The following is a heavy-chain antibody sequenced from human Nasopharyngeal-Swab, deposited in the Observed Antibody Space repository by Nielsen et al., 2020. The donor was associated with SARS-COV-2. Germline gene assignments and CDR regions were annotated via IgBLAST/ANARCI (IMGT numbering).Heavy chain of an antibody. J-gene: IGHJ6*03. V-gene: IGHV3-23*01. CDR1: GFTFSSYA. Sequence: GESLKISCAASGFTFSSYAMSWVRQAPGKGLEWVSAIRGSGGSTYYADSVKGRFTISRDNSKNTLYLQMNSLRAEDKAVYYCAKDIEYYDFWSGHYYYYMDVWGKGTTVTVSS. D-gene: IGHD3-3*01. CDR3: AKDIEYYDFWSGHYYYYMDV. CDR2: IRGSGGST.